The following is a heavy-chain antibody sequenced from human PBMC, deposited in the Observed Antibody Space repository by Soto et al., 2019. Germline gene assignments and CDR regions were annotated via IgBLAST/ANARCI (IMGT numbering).Heavy chain of an antibody. Sequence: QLQLQESGSGLGKPSQTLSLTCAVSGGSISSGGYSWSWIRQPPGKGLEWIGYIYHSGSTYYNPSLKSRVTISVDRSKNQFSLKLSSVTAADTAVYYCARVLVRGAPYFDYWGQGTLVTVSS. CDR2: IYHSGST. J-gene: IGHJ4*02. V-gene: IGHV4-30-2*01. CDR3: ARVLVRGAPYFDY. D-gene: IGHD3-10*01. CDR1: GGSISSGGYS.